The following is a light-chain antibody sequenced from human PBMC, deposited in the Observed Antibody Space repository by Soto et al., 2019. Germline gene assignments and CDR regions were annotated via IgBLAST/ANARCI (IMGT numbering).Light chain of an antibody. Sequence: QSALTQPASVSGSPGQSITISCTGTSSDVGGYNYVSWYQQHPGKAPKLMIYDVNNRPSGVSDRCSGSKSGNTASLTISWLQAEDEADYYCSSYTSSSTYVFGTGTKLTVL. CDR3: SSYTSSSTYV. V-gene: IGLV2-14*01. J-gene: IGLJ1*01. CDR1: SSDVGGYNY. CDR2: DVN.